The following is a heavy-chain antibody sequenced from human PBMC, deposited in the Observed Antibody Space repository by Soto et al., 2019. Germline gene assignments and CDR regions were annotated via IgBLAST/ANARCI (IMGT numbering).Heavy chain of an antibody. J-gene: IGHJ6*02. CDR1: GFTYSSYA. D-gene: IGHD6-13*01. CDR3: AKSPYSSSWYYYYGMDV. V-gene: IGHV3-23*01. Sequence: GGSLRLSCAASGFTYSSYAMSWVRQAPGKGLEWVSAINGSGGSTYYADSVKGRFTISRDNSKNTLYLQMNSLRAEDTAVYYCAKSPYSSSWYYYYGMDVWGQGTTVTVSS. CDR2: INGSGGST.